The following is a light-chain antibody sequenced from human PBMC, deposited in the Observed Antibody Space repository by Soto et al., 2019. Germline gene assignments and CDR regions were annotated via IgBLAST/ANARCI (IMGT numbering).Light chain of an antibody. J-gene: IGKJ5*01. Sequence: EIRRTQAPATGSESPGERATLSCRASRSVSSNLAWYQQKPGQAPRLLIYGASTRATGIPARFSGSGSGTEFTLTISRLEPEDFAVYYCQQYGSSPPITFGQGTRLEIK. V-gene: IGKV3-15*01. CDR1: RSVSSN. CDR3: QQYGSSPPIT. CDR2: GAS.